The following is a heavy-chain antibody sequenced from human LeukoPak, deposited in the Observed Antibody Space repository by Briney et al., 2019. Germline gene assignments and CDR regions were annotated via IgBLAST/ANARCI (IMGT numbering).Heavy chain of an antibody. CDR1: RGSISSRRDY. CDR2: VYHSGGT. CDR3: ARQRAGGTWAFDY. V-gene: IGHV4-39*01. Sequence: SSETLSLTCTVSRGSISSRRDYWWAWIRQPPGQGLEWIGSVYHSGGTYSNPSLKSRLTISVDTSKDQFSLNLTSVTAADTAVYYCARQRAGGTWAFDYWGQGTLLTVSS. J-gene: IGHJ4*02. D-gene: IGHD1-26*01.